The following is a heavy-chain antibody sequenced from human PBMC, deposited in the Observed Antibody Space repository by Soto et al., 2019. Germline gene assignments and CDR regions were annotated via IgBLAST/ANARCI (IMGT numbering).Heavy chain of an antibody. J-gene: IGHJ4*02. CDR2: IYWDDVK. D-gene: IGHD4-17*01. Sequence: SGPTLVNPTQTLTLTCTLSGFSLSTSGVDEGWIRQSPGKALEWLAVIYWDDVKHYSPSLERRLTITKDTSESEVVLTMTNMDPVDTATYYCARKGSGDYALDYWGQGILVTVSS. CDR1: GFSLSTSGVD. V-gene: IGHV2-5*02. CDR3: ARKGSGDYALDY.